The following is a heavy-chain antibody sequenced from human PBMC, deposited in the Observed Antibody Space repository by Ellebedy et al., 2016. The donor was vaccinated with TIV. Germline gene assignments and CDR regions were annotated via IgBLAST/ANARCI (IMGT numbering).Heavy chain of an antibody. CDR1: GGIFSRYA. CDR3: ARDYGSGSYASRWFDP. Sequence: ASVKVSCKASGGIFSRYALTWVRQALGQGLEWMGRIISILDITNYAQKFQGRVTITADKSTSTAYMELSSLRSEDTAVYYCARDYGSGSYASRWFDPWGQGTLVTVSS. J-gene: IGHJ5*02. V-gene: IGHV1-69*04. D-gene: IGHD3-10*01. CDR2: IISILDIT.